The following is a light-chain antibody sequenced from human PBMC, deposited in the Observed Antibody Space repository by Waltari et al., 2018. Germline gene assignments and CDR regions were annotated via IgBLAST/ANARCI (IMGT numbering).Light chain of an antibody. V-gene: IGLV1-51*02. CDR1: SSNIGNNY. Sequence: QSVLTQPPSVSAPPGQRVTISCSGGSSNIGNNYVYCYRQFPGTAPKLLIYENTERPSGIPGRFSGSKSGTSATLDITGLQAGDEADYYCGTWDSSLSGAVFGGGTHLTVL. CDR3: GTWDSSLSGAV. CDR2: ENT. J-gene: IGLJ7*01.